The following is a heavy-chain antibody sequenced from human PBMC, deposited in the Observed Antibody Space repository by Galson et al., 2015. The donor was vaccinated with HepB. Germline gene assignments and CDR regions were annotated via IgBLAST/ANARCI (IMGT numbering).Heavy chain of an antibody. CDR3: ARGGSGWYYFDY. D-gene: IGHD6-19*01. CDR1: GGSISSYY. V-gene: IGHV4-59*01. CDR2: IYYSGST. Sequence: LSLTCTVSGGSISSYYWSWIRQPPGKGLEWIGYIYYSGSTNYNPSLKSRVTISVDTSKNQFSLKLSSVTAADTAVYYCARGGSGWYYFDYWGQGTLVTVSS. J-gene: IGHJ4*02.